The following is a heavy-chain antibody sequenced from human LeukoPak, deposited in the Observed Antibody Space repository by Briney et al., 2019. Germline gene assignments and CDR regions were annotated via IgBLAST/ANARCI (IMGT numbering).Heavy chain of an antibody. Sequence: GGFLRLSCEVSGFPLTLYNMNWVRQAPGKGLEWLSYISSSTNTIYYADSVKGRFTISRDNAKNSLYLQMNGLGAEDTAVYYCARELNGYGYYFFDYWGPGTLVTVSS. J-gene: IGHJ4*02. CDR2: ISSSTNTI. V-gene: IGHV3-48*04. D-gene: IGHD5-18*01. CDR3: ARELNGYGYYFFDY. CDR1: GFPLTLYN.